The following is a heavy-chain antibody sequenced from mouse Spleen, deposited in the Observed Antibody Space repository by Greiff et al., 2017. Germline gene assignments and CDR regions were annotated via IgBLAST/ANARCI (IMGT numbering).Heavy chain of an antibody. J-gene: IGHJ1*01. CDR2: ISSGGSYT. V-gene: IGHV5-9-3*01. CDR1: GFTFSSYA. Sequence: EVQLVESGGGLVKPGGSLKLSCAASGFTFSSYAMSWVRQTPEKRLEWVATISSGGSYTYYPDSVKGRFTISRDNAKNTLYLQMSSLRSEDTAMYYCARHVGGYFDVWGAGTTVTVSS. CDR3: ARHVGGYFDV. D-gene: IGHD3-1*01.